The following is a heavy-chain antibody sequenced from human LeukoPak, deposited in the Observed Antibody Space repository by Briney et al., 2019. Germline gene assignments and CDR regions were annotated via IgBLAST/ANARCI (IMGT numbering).Heavy chain of an antibody. V-gene: IGHV4-4*09. CDR2: IYTSGST. J-gene: IGHJ3*02. CDR1: GGSISSYY. CDR3: ARSGEMATITHYGAFDI. Sequence: SETLSLTCTVSGGSISSYYWSWIRQPPGKGLEWIGYIYTSGSTNYNPSLKSRVTISVDTSKNQFPLKLSSVTAADTAVYYCARSGEMATITHYGAFDIWGQGTKGTVSS. D-gene: IGHD5-24*01.